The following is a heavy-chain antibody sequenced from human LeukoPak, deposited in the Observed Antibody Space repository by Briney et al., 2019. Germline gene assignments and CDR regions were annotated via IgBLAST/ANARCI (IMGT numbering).Heavy chain of an antibody. CDR2: ISGSGGST. CDR1: GLTFSSYA. V-gene: IGHV3-23*01. CDR3: AKGSSGSYYVSDY. J-gene: IGHJ4*02. Sequence: PGGSLRLSCAASGLTFSSYAMSWVRQAPGKGLEWVSAISGSGGSTYYADSVKGRFTISRDNSKNTVYLQMNNLRVEDTAVYYCAKGSSGSYYVSDYWGQGTLVTVSS. D-gene: IGHD1-26*01.